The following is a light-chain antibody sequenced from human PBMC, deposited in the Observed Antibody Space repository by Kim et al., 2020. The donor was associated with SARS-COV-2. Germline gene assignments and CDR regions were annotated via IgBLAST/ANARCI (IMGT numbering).Light chain of an antibody. CDR3: AAWDDSLSGYVV. CDR1: SSNIGSNY. CDR2: RNT. Sequence: QSVLTQPPSASGTPGQRVTISCSGSSSNIGSNYVYWYQQLPGTAPKLLIYRNTQRPSGVPDRFSGSKSGTSASLAISGLRSEDEADYYCAAWDDSLSGYVVFGGGTQLTVL. V-gene: IGLV1-47*01. J-gene: IGLJ2*01.